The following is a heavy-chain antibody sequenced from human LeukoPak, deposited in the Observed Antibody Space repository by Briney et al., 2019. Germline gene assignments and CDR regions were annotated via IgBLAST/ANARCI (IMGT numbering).Heavy chain of an antibody. CDR1: GFIPTSSY. J-gene: IGHJ1*01. Sequence: GGSLRLSCAGSGFIPTSSYMIWVRQAPGKGLEWVSILYTSGDTYYADSVKGRFTISRDNSKNTLYLQMNSLRAEDTALYYCSRDFAYSCGFGSWGQGTLVTVSS. V-gene: IGHV3-53*01. CDR3: SRDFAYSCGFGS. D-gene: IGHD5-18*01. CDR2: LYTSGDT.